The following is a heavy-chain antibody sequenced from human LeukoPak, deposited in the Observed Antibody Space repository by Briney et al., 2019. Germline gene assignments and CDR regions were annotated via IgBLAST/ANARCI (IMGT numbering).Heavy chain of an antibody. J-gene: IGHJ5*02. Sequence: PSETPSLTCTVSGGSISSGGYYWSWIRQHPGKGLEWIGYIYYSGSTYYNPSLKSRVTISVDTSKNQFSLKLSSVTAADTAVYYCARALPAAGTHNWFDPWGQGTLVTISS. CDR1: GGSISSGGYY. V-gene: IGHV4-31*03. D-gene: IGHD6-13*01. CDR3: ARALPAAGTHNWFDP. CDR2: IYYSGST.